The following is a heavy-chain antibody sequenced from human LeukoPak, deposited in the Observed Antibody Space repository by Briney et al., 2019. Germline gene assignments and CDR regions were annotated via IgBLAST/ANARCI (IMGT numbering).Heavy chain of an antibody. D-gene: IGHD2-15*01. Sequence: GGSLRLSCAASGFTFSTYNMNWVRQAPGKGLEWVSSISSSGTYIYYIDSVKGRFTISRDNAKNTLYLQMNSLRAEDTAVYYCARGSSVVALDWGQGTLVTVSS. V-gene: IGHV3-21*01. CDR2: ISSSGTYI. CDR3: ARGSSVVALD. CDR1: GFTFSTYN. J-gene: IGHJ4*02.